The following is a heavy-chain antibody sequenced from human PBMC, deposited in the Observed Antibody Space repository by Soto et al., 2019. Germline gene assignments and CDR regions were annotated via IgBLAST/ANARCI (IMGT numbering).Heavy chain of an antibody. V-gene: IGHV4-4*02. Sequence: QVQLQESGPGLVKPSGTLSLTCAVSGGSISSNNWWSWVRKPPGKGLDWIGDIYHSGRANYNPSLMSGVTISVDKATNRFSLTLSSVSAADTAVYYWARWRYDYLAADWGQGTLVTVS. CDR3: ARWRYDYLAAD. D-gene: IGHD5-12*01. CDR1: GGSISSNNW. CDR2: IYHSGRA. J-gene: IGHJ4*02.